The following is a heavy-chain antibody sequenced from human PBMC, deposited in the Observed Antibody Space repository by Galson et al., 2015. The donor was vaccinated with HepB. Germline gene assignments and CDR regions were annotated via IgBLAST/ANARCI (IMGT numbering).Heavy chain of an antibody. J-gene: IGHJ4*02. CDR3: ARSYSSGWYFDY. CDR1: GFTFDDYG. CDR2: INWNGGST. D-gene: IGHD6-19*01. V-gene: IGHV3-20*01. Sequence: LRLSCAASGFTFDDYGMSWVRQAPGKGLEWVSGINWNGGSTGYADSVKGRFTISRDNAKNSLYLQMNSLRAEDTALYHCARSYSSGWYFDYWGQGTLVTVSS.